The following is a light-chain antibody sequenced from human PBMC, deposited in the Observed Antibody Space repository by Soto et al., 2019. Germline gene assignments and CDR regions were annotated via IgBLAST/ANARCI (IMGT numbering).Light chain of an antibody. V-gene: IGLV2-14*03. CDR3: SSYSSSITHVV. J-gene: IGLJ2*01. CDR2: DVT. CDR1: SSDVGDFNY. Sequence: QSALTQPASVSGSPGRSVTISCTGSSSDVGDFNYVSWYQHLPGRAPKLIIYDVTNRPSGISYRFSASKSGRTASLTISGLQAEDEADYYCSSYSSSITHVVFGGGIKLTVL.